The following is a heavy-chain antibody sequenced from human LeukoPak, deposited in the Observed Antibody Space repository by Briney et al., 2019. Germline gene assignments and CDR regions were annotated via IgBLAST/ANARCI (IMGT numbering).Heavy chain of an antibody. Sequence: SETLSLTRTVSSVSISSYYWSWIRQPAGKGLEWIGRIYTSGSTNYNPSLKSRVTMSVDTSKNQFSLKLSSVTAADTAIYYCAAGYSSGWIDYWGQGTLVTVSS. J-gene: IGHJ4*02. V-gene: IGHV4-4*07. CDR1: SVSISSYY. D-gene: IGHD6-19*01. CDR2: IYTSGST. CDR3: AAGYSSGWIDY.